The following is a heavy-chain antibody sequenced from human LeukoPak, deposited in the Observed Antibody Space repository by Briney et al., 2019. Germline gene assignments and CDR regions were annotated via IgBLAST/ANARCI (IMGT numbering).Heavy chain of an antibody. CDR1: GFSLSTSGVG. V-gene: IGHV2-5*02. CDR2: IYWDDDK. CDR3: AHETYYYGSGSYSFDY. J-gene: IGHJ4*02. D-gene: IGHD3-10*01. Sequence: SGPTLVNPTQTLTLTCTFSGFSLSTSGVGVGWIRQPPGKALEWLALIYWDDDKRYSPSLKSRLTITKDTSKNQVVFTMTNMDPVDTATYYCAHETYYYGSGSYSFDYWGQGTLVTVSS.